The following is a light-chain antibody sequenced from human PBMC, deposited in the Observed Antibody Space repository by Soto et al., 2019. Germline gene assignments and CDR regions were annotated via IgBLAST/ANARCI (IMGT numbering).Light chain of an antibody. J-gene: IGKJ1*01. CDR2: KAS. CDR3: QQYNSYSWT. V-gene: IGKV1-5*03. CDR1: QSISGW. Sequence: DIQMTQSPSTLSASVGDRVTITCRASQSISGWLAWYQQKPGKAPKLLISKASSLENGVPLRFSGSGSGTEFTLTISSLQPDDLATYFCQQYNSYSWTFGQGTKVEVK.